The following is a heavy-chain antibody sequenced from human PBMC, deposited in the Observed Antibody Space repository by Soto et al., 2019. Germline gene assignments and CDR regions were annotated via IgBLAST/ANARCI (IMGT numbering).Heavy chain of an antibody. D-gene: IGHD7-27*01. CDR1: GFTFSSYE. Sequence: GGSLRLSCAASGFTFSSYEMNWVRQAPGKGLEWVSYISSSGSTIYYADSVKGRFTISRDNAKNSLYLQMNSLRAEDTAVYYCARPELGTDWYFDLWGRGTLVTVSS. J-gene: IGHJ2*01. CDR3: ARPELGTDWYFDL. CDR2: ISSSGSTI. V-gene: IGHV3-48*03.